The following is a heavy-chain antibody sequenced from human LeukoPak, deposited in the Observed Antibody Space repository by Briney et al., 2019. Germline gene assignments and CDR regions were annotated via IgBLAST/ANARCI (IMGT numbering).Heavy chain of an antibody. Sequence: SETLSLTCTVSGGFISGRRYHSGWIPRSRGRGVEWIGSINYSGTTYYNPSLKSRVTISVDTSKNQFSLKVSSVTAADTAVYYCATTYSYTSGGYDYWGQGTLVTVSS. CDR1: GGFISGRRYH. D-gene: IGHD5-18*01. V-gene: IGHV4-39*01. CDR2: INYSGTT. CDR3: ATTYSYTSGGYDY. J-gene: IGHJ4*02.